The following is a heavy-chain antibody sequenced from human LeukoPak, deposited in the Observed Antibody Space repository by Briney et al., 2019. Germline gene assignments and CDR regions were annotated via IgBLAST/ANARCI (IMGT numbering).Heavy chain of an antibody. CDR2: IKSETSGRSA. J-gene: IGHJ4*02. CDR1: GVTLSKAY. D-gene: IGHD2-15*01. CDR3: TILNGRDDN. V-gene: IGHV3-15*01. Sequence: AGALRLSCAASGVTLSKAYMSWVRQAPGKGLEWVGLIKSETSGRSADYPAPVNSICTISRDDSKNTVHLQMNGLKTEDTALYYCTILNGRDDNWGPGTLVSVSS.